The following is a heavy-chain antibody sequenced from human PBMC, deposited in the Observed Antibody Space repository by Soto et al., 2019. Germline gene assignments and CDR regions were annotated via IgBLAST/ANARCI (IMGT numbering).Heavy chain of an antibody. V-gene: IGHV4-59*08. CDR1: GGSISSYY. J-gene: IGHJ6*02. D-gene: IGHD3-22*01. CDR2: IYYSGST. CDR3: ARHLYYYDSSGYYYVHYYYGMDV. Sequence: TSETLSLTCTVCGGSISSYYWSWIRQPPGKGVEWIGYIYYSGSTNYNPSLKSRVTISVDTSKNQFSLKLSSVTAADTAVYYCARHLYYYDSSGYYYVHYYYGMDVWGQGTTVTVSS.